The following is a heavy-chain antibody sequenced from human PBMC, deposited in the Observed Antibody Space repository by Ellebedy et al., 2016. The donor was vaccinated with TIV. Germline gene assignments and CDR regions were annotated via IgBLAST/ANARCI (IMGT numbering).Heavy chain of an antibody. CDR2: IEYSGNI. CDR3: ARVKATGDQARGLIDA. V-gene: IGHV4-39*01. J-gene: IGHJ5*02. D-gene: IGHD1-26*01. Sequence: MPSETLSLTCTVSGGFITSSDSYWGWIRQPPGQGLEWIATIEYSGNIYYNASLKSRVIISADISKNQFSLQVSSLTAADTAVYYCARVKATGDQARGLIDAWGQGTLVTVSS. CDR1: GGFITSSDSY.